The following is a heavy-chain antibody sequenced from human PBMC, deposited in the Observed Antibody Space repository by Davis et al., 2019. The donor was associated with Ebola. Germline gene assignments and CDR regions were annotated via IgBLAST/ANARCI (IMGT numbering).Heavy chain of an antibody. Sequence: SETLSPTCTVSGASISSYYWSWIRQPPGEGLEWIGYIYYSGSTNYNPSLNSRVTISVDTSKNQFSLKLSPVTAADTAVYYCARASYSSGFCYFDYWGQGTLVTVSS. V-gene: IGHV4-59*12. J-gene: IGHJ4*02. CDR2: IYYSGST. CDR1: GASISSYY. D-gene: IGHD6-19*01. CDR3: ARASYSSGFCYFDY.